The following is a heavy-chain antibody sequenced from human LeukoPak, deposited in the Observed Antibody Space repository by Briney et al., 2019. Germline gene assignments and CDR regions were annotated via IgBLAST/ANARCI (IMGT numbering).Heavy chain of an antibody. Sequence: PGGSLRLSCAASGFTISSYYMAWVRQAPGMGLEWVSVIYHSGNTDYADSVKGRFTISRDNSKNTVYLQMSSLRAEDTAVYYCARVRVTGYSNFAYWGQGTLVTVSS. CDR2: IYHSGNT. CDR3: ARVRVTGYSNFAY. D-gene: IGHD3-9*01. V-gene: IGHV3-53*01. J-gene: IGHJ4*02. CDR1: GFTISSYY.